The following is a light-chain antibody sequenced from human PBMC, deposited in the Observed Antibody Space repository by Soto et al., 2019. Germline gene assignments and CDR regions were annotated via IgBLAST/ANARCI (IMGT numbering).Light chain of an antibody. J-gene: IGKJ4*01. CDR2: DAS. V-gene: IGKV3-11*01. CDR3: QQRSNWLT. CDR1: QNVISY. Sequence: EIVLTQSPATLSLSPGERATLSCRASQNVISYLAWYQQKPGQAPRLLIYDASNRATGIPARFSGSGSGTDFTLTISSLEPEDSAVYDCQQRSNWLTFGGGTKVEIK.